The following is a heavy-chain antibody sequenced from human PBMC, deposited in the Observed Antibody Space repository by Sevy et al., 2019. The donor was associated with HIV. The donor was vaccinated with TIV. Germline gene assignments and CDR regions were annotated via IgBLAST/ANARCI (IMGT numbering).Heavy chain of an antibody. CDR2: IYNSGNT. CDR3: ARVFDSEGAFDF. D-gene: IGHD2-21*01. J-gene: IGHJ3*01. Sequence: SETLSLTCTVSGGSIRRYYWSWIRQPPGKGLEWIGYIYNSGNTNYNPSLKSRVTISVDTSKNQFSLRLSSVTAADTAVYYCARVFDSEGAFDFWGQGTMVTVSS. CDR1: GGSIRRYY. V-gene: IGHV4-59*13.